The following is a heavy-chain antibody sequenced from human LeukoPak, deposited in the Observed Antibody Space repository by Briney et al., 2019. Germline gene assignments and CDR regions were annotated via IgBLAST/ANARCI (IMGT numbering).Heavy chain of an antibody. J-gene: IGHJ4*02. Sequence: SETLSLTCTVSGGSISSYYWSWIRQPPGKGLEWIGYIYYSGSTNYNPSLKSRVTISVDTSKNQFSLKLSSVTAADTAVYYCAVAMVRGVIDYWGQGTLVTVSS. CDR3: AVAMVRGVIDY. CDR2: IYYSGST. CDR1: GGSISSYY. D-gene: IGHD3-10*01. V-gene: IGHV4-59*01.